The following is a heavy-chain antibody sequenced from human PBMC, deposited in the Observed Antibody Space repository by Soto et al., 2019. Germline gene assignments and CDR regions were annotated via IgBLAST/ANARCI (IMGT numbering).Heavy chain of an antibody. CDR3: ARVSATSYFDF. D-gene: IGHD6-25*01. V-gene: IGHV3-72*01. J-gene: IGHJ4*02. Sequence: GGSLRLSCAASGFTFSDHYMDWVRQAPGKGLEWVGRIRKKANRYTTEYAASVKGRFTVSRDDSKNSVFLQMNSLNTEDTAVYFCARVSATSYFDFWGQGTLVTVSS. CDR1: GFTFSDHY. CDR2: IRKKANRYTT.